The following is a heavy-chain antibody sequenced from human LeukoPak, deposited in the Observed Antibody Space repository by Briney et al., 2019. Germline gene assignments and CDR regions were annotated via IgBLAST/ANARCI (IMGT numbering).Heavy chain of an antibody. CDR1: GGTFSSYA. CDR3: ARDRLTTTGFDI. J-gene: IGHJ3*02. Sequence: WASVKVSCKASGGTFSSYAISWVRQAPGQGLEWMGRIIPILGIANYAQKFQGRVTITADKSPSTAYMELSSLRSEDTAVYYCARDRLTTTGFDIWGQGKMVTVLS. V-gene: IGHV1-69*04. CDR2: IIPILGIA. D-gene: IGHD4-17*01.